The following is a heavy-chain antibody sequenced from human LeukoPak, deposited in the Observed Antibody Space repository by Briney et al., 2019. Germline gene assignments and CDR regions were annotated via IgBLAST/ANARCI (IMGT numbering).Heavy chain of an antibody. CDR3: AKVGGYDWDFDY. Sequence: GGTLRLSWAASGFTFSSYGMSWVRQPPGKGLEWPSAISGSGGSTYYADSVKGRFTISRDNSKNTLYLQRNSLGAEDTAVYYCAKVGGYDWDFDYWGQGTLVTVSS. CDR2: ISGSGGST. J-gene: IGHJ4*02. V-gene: IGHV3-23*01. D-gene: IGHD5-12*01. CDR1: GFTFSSYG.